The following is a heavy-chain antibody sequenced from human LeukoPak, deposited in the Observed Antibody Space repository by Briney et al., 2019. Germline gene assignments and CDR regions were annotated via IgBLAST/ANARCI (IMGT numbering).Heavy chain of an antibody. V-gene: IGHV3-23*01. CDR2: ISGSGGST. Sequence: GSLRLSCAPSGFTFSSFAMSWVRQAPGKGLEWVSAISGSGGSTYYADSVKGRFTISRDNSKNTLYLQMNSLRAEDTAVYYCAKVSPYYYGSGSYYNDYWGQGTLVTVSS. J-gene: IGHJ4*02. D-gene: IGHD3-10*01. CDR3: AKVSPYYYGSGSYYNDY. CDR1: GFTFSSFA.